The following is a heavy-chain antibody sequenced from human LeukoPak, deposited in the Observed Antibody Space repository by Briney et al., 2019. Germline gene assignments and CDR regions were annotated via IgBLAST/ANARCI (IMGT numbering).Heavy chain of an antibody. CDR2: IYYSGNT. CDR3: ASLSRDYSSWYVDRINY. J-gene: IGHJ4*02. CDR1: GGSISSSSYY. D-gene: IGHD6-13*01. Sequence: SSETLSLTCTVSGGSISSSSYYWGWIRQPPGKGLEWIGSIYYSGNTNYNPSLKSRVTISVDTSKNQFSLKLSSVTAADTAVYYCASLSRDYSSWYVDRINYWGQGTLVTVSS. V-gene: IGHV4-39*07.